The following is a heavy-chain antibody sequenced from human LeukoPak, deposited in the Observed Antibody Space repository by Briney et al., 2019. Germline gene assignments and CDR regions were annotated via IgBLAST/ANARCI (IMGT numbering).Heavy chain of an antibody. CDR2: IYSGGST. D-gene: IGHD6-19*01. CDR1: GFIVSSNY. V-gene: IGHV3-53*01. J-gene: IGHJ4*02. Sequence: GGSLRLSCAASGFIVSSNYMSWVRQAPGKGLEWVSVIYSGGSTYYADSVKGRFTISRDNSKNTLYLQMNSLRAEDTAVYYCARYSSGWYSNYWGQGTLVTVSS. CDR3: ARYSSGWYSNY.